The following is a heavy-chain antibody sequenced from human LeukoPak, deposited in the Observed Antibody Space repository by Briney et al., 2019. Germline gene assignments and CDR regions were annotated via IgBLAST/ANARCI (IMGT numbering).Heavy chain of an antibody. CDR2: IYHSGST. Sequence: SETLSLTCAVSGGSISSSNWWSWVRQPPGKGLEWIGEIYHSGSTNYNPSLKSRVTISVDKSKNQFSLKLSSVTAADTAVYYCARALRYFDWLFGYFDYWGQGTLVTVSS. D-gene: IGHD3-9*01. CDR3: ARALRYFDWLFGYFDY. V-gene: IGHV4-4*02. CDR1: GGSISSSNW. J-gene: IGHJ4*02.